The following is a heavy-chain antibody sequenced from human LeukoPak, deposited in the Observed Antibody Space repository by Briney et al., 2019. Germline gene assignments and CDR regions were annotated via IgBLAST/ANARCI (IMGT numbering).Heavy chain of an antibody. V-gene: IGHV4-31*03. D-gene: IGHD5-12*01. CDR3: ASSGSGYDWRY. Sequence: SEPLSLSCTVSGGSISSGGYYWSSIRQHPGKGLEWIGYIYYSGSTYYNPSLKSRVTISVDTSKNQFSLKLSSVTAADTAVYYCASSGSGYDWRYWGQGTLVTVSS. CDR1: GGSISSGGYY. J-gene: IGHJ4*02. CDR2: IYYSGST.